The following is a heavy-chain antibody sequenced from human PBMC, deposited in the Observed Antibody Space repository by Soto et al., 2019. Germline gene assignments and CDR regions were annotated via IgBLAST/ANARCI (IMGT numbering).Heavy chain of an antibody. CDR2: MHASGGT. D-gene: IGHD2-15*01. J-gene: IGHJ4*02. CDR1: GAPISSNDYF. V-gene: IGHV4-39*01. CDR3: AAIVVGATRHSDVDH. Sequence: PSETLSLTCSVSGAPISSNDYFWAWIRQPPGRGLEFIASMHASGGTYHASSLKSRATMSLDTSKDQFSLKLQSVTAADTGTYYCAAIVVGATRHSDVDHWGQGTLVTLL.